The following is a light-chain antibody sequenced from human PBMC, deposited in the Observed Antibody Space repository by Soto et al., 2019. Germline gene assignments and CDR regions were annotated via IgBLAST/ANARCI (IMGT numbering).Light chain of an antibody. J-gene: IGLJ1*01. Sequence: QSALTQPASVSGSPGQSITISRTGTSSDVGGYDYVSWYQQQPGKAPKLMIYDVINRPSGVSNRFSGFKSGNTASLTISGLQPEDEADYYCSSYTTSSTQVFGTGTKLTVL. V-gene: IGLV2-14*03. CDR3: SSYTTSSTQV. CDR2: DVI. CDR1: SSDVGGYDY.